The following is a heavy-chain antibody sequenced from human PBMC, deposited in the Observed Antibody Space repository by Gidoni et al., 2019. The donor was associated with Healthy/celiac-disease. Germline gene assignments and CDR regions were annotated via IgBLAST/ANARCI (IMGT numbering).Heavy chain of an antibody. V-gene: IGHV3-30-3*01. D-gene: IGHD3-22*01. CDR1: GFTFSSYA. Sequence: HVQLLESGGGVVHPGRSLRLACAASGFTFSSYAMHWVRQAPGKGLEWVAVIAYDGSNKYYADSVKGRFTISRDNSKNTLYLQMNSLRAEDTAVYYCARAAKDSSGYCLDYWGQGTLVTVSS. CDR3: ARAAKDSSGYCLDY. J-gene: IGHJ4*02. CDR2: IAYDGSNK.